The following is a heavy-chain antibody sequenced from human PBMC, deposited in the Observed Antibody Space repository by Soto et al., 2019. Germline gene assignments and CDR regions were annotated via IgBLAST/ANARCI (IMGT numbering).Heavy chain of an antibody. Sequence: SETLSLTCTVSGGSISSGGYYWSWIRQHPGKCLEWIGYIYYSGSTYYNPSLKSRVTISVDTSKNQFSLKLSSVTAADTAVYYCARDLPNFGFFDPWGQGTLVTVS. CDR2: IYYSGST. CDR1: GGSISSGGYY. V-gene: IGHV4-31*03. J-gene: IGHJ5*02. CDR3: ARDLPNFGFFDP. D-gene: IGHD3-3*01.